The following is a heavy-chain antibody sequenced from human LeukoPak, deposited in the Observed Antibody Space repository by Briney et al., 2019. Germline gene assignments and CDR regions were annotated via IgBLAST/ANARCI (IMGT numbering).Heavy chain of an antibody. CDR1: GFTFSSYS. CDR3: ARDHSGYDPYFDY. CDR2: IKQDGSEK. D-gene: IGHD5-12*01. V-gene: IGHV3-7*01. Sequence: GGSLRLSCAASGFTFSSYSMNWVRQAPGKGLEWVANIKQDGSEKYYVDSVKGRFTISRDNAKNSLYLQMNSLRAEDTAVYYCARDHSGYDPYFDYWGQGTLVTVSS. J-gene: IGHJ4*02.